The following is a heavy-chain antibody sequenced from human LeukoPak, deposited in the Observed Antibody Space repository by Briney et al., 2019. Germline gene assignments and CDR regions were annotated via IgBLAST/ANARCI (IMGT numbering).Heavy chain of an antibody. CDR1: GFTFSSYA. Sequence: PGGSLRLSCSASGFTFSSYAMHWVRQAPGKGLEYVSAISSNGGSTYYADSVKGRFTISRDNSKNTLYLQMSSLRAEDTAVYYCVRSHSSSWYRGFSDYRGQGTLVTVSS. J-gene: IGHJ4*02. D-gene: IGHD6-13*01. V-gene: IGHV3-64D*06. CDR3: VRSHSSSWYRGFSDY. CDR2: ISSNGGST.